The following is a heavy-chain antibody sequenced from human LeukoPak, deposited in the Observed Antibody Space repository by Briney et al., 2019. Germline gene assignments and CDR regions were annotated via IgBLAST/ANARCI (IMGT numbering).Heavy chain of an antibody. D-gene: IGHD3-16*02. Sequence: SETLSLTCTVSGYSISTGYYWGWIRQPPGKGLEWIGTIYHGGSTYYNPSLKSGVSIAVDRSKNQFSLKLSSVTAADTAVYYCVRVEGDYVWGTYRAPAHYWGQGTLVTVSS. V-gene: IGHV4-38-2*02. J-gene: IGHJ4*02. CDR2: IYHGGST. CDR3: VRVEGDYVWGTYRAPAHY. CDR1: GYSISTGYY.